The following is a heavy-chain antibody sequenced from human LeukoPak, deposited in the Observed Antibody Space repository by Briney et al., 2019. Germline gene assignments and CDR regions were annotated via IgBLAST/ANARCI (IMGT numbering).Heavy chain of an antibody. V-gene: IGHV3-23*01. CDR3: ARDRAGGSGIMAYDY. CDR1: EFTFSSYG. D-gene: IGHD3-10*01. CDR2: ISGSGGST. Sequence: GGCLRLSWAASEFTFSSYGMSWVRQAQGKGLEWVSSISGSGGSTQYADSVQGRFAISRDNSKNTLYLQMNSLRVEDTAVYYCARDRAGGSGIMAYDYCGQGTLVTVSS. J-gene: IGHJ4*02.